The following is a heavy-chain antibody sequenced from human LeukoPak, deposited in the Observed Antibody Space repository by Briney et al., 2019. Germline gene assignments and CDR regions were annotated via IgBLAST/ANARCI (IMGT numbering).Heavy chain of an antibody. CDR2: INPNSGGT. V-gene: IGHV1-2*02. D-gene: IGHD6-6*01. J-gene: IGHJ4*02. Sequence: GASVKVSCKASGYTFTGYYMHWVRQAPGQGLEWMGWINPNSGGTNYAQKFQGRVTMTRDTSISTAYMELSRLRSDDTAVYYCARTHIAARPTDFDYWGQGTLVTVSS. CDR3: ARTHIAARPTDFDY. CDR1: GYTFTGYY.